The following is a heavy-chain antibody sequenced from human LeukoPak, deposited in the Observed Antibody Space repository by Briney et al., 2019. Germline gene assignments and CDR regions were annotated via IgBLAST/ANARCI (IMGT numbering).Heavy chain of an antibody. Sequence: GESLRLSCAASGFMFTHHGMHWVRQAPGKGLEWVAVIWSDGGNRFYSDSVKGRFTISRDNARTSLYLQMNSLRVEDTGVYYCARGDPHADLWGQGTLVTVSS. CDR3: ARGDPHADL. CDR1: GFMFTHHG. V-gene: IGHV3-33*01. J-gene: IGHJ5*02. CDR2: IWSDGGNR.